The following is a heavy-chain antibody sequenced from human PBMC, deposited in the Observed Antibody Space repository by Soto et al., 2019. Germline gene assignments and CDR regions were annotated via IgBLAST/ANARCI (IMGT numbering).Heavy chain of an antibody. D-gene: IGHD3-10*01. Sequence: GGSLRLSCAASGFTFSNAWMNWVRQAPGKGLEWVGRIKSKTDGGTTDYAAPVKGRFTISRDDSKNTLYLQMNSLKTEDTAVYYCTTRVWFGEQPDFDYWGQGTLVTVSS. CDR1: GFTFSNAW. V-gene: IGHV3-15*07. CDR3: TTRVWFGEQPDFDY. CDR2: IKSKTDGGTT. J-gene: IGHJ4*02.